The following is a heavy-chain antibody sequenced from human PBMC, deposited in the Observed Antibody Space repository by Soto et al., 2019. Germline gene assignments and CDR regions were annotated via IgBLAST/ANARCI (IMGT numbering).Heavy chain of an antibody. Sequence: GSLRLSCAASGLTFGSYAMSWVRHAPGKGLEWVSAISGSGGSTYYADSVKGRFTISRANSKNTLYLQMNSLRAEDTAVYYCTYYYESSGPPVQIDAFDIWGQGTMVTVSS. V-gene: IGHV3-23*01. J-gene: IGHJ3*02. CDR3: TYYYESSGPPVQIDAFDI. CDR1: GLTFGSYA. CDR2: ISGSGGST. D-gene: IGHD3-22*01.